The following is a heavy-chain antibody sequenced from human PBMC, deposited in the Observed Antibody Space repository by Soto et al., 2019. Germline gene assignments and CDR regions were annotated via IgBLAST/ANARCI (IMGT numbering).Heavy chain of an antibody. Sequence: GASVKVSCKASGYTFTSYGISWVRQAPGQGFEWMGWISAYNGNTNYAQKFQGRVTITRDTSASTAYMELSSLRSEDTVFFYCARGILIYYYDSSGYSFWGQGTLVTVSS. V-gene: IGHV1-18*01. J-gene: IGHJ4*02. CDR3: ARGILIYYYDSSGYSF. D-gene: IGHD3-22*01. CDR1: GYTFTSYG. CDR2: ISAYNGNT.